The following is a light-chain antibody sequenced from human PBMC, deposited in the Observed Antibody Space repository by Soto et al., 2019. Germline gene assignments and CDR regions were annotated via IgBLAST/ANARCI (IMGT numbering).Light chain of an antibody. V-gene: IGKV4-1*01. CDR1: QSVLYSSNNKNY. J-gene: IGKJ1*01. CDR3: HQYYSTPT. CDR2: WAS. Sequence: DIVMTQSPDSLAVSLGDRATINCKSSQSVLYSSNNKNYLAWYQQKPGQPPKLLIYWASARESGVPDRFSGSGSRTDFTLTISSLQAEDVAVYYCHQYYSTPTFGQGTKVEIK.